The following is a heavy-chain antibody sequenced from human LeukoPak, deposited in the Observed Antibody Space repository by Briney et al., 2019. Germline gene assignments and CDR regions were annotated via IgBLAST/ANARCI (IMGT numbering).Heavy chain of an antibody. V-gene: IGHV4-34*01. J-gene: IGHJ5*02. CDR2: INHSGST. CDR3: ARTRLHRWFDP. D-gene: IGHD3-16*01. Sequence: TPETLSLTCAVYGGSFSGYYWSWIRQPPGKGLEWIGEINHSGSTNYNPSLKSRVTISVDTSKNQFSLKLSSVTAADTAVYYCARTRLHRWFDPWGQGTLVTVSS. CDR1: GGSFSGYY.